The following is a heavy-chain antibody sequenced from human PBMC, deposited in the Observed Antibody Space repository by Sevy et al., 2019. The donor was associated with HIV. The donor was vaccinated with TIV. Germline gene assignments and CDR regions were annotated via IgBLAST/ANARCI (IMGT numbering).Heavy chain of an antibody. Sequence: GGSLRLSCAASGFTFSTHWMTWVRQAPGRGLEWVANIKQDGSEKYDVDSVKGRFTISRDNYKNSLYLQMNSLRAEDTAMYYCARNAYGGYADYWGQGTLVTVSS. CDR3: ARNAYGGYADY. CDR2: IKQDGSEK. D-gene: IGHD4-17*01. CDR1: GFTFSTHW. J-gene: IGHJ4*02. V-gene: IGHV3-7*01.